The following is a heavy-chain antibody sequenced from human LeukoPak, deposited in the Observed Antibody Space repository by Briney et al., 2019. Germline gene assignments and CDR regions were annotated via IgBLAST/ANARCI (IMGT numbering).Heavy chain of an antibody. Sequence: GASVKVSCKASGYMFTSYYIHWVRQAPGQGLEWMGIINPSGGSTNYAQKVQGRVTMTRDTSTSTVYMELSSLRFEDTAVYYCARDPDGFWSGYYLNYWGQGTLVTVSS. CDR3: ARDPDGFWSGYYLNY. V-gene: IGHV1-46*01. CDR2: INPSGGST. J-gene: IGHJ4*02. D-gene: IGHD3-3*01. CDR1: GYMFTSYY.